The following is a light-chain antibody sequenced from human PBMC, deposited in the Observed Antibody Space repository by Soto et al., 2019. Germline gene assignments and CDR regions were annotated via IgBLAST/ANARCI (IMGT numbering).Light chain of an antibody. Sequence: IQMNQSPSTLSGSLVAIVTITFRASQTISSWLAWYQQKPGKALKLLIYAASSLQSGVPSRFSGSGSGTDFTITISSLQPEDFATYYCLPDYNYPITVGPGTRLEIK. CDR1: QTISSW. CDR2: AAS. CDR3: LPDYNYPIT. J-gene: IGKJ5*01. V-gene: IGKV1-6*01.